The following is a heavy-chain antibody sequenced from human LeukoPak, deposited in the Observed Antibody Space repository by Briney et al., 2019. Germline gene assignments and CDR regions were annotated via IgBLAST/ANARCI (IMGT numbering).Heavy chain of an antibody. Sequence: GGSLRLSCAASGFTFSSYGMHWVRQAPGKGLECVAVISYDGSNKYYADSVKGRFTISRDNSKNTLYLQMNSLRAEDTAVYYCAKTSLTTVTIDAFDIWGQGTMVTVSS. J-gene: IGHJ3*02. D-gene: IGHD4-11*01. V-gene: IGHV3-30*18. CDR1: GFTFSSYG. CDR3: AKTSLTTVTIDAFDI. CDR2: ISYDGSNK.